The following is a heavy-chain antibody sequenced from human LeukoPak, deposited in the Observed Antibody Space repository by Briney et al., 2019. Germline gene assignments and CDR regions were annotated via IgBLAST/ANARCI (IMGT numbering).Heavy chain of an antibody. V-gene: IGHV3-48*01. CDR2: TSSSSSTI. CDR1: GFTFSSYS. J-gene: IGHJ4*02. D-gene: IGHD2-2*01. CDR3: ARYEGYQLLSFDY. Sequence: SGGSLRLSCAASGFTFSSYSMTWVRQAPGKGPEWVSYTSSSSSTIYYADSVKGRFTISRDNAKNSLYLQMNSLRAEDTAVYYCARYEGYQLLSFDYWGQGTLVTVSS.